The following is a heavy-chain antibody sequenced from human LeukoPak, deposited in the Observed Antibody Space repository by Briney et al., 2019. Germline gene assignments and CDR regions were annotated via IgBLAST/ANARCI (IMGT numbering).Heavy chain of an antibody. J-gene: IGHJ4*02. Sequence: SETLSLTCTVSGGSISSYYWSWIRQPPGKGLEWIGYIYYSGSTNYNPSLKSRVTISVDTSKNQFSLKLSSVTAAGTAVYYCARVDTAMGYGLDYWGQGTLVTVS. CDR3: ARVDTAMGYGLDY. V-gene: IGHV4-59*01. CDR2: IYYSGST. D-gene: IGHD5-18*01. CDR1: GGSISSYY.